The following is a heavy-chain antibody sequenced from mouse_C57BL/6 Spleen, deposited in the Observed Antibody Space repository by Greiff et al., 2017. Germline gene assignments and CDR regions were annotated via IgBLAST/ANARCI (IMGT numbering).Heavy chain of an antibody. CDR1: GYTFTSYW. D-gene: IGHD2-1*01. CDR3: AREGYGNYWYFDV. Sequence: QVQLKQPGTELVKPGASVKLSCKASGYTFTSYWMHWVKQRPGQGLEWIGNINPSNGGTNYNEKFKSKATLTVDKSSSTAYMQLSSLTSEDSAVYYCAREGYGNYWYFDVWGTGTTVTVSS. CDR2: INPSNGGT. V-gene: IGHV1-53*01. J-gene: IGHJ1*03.